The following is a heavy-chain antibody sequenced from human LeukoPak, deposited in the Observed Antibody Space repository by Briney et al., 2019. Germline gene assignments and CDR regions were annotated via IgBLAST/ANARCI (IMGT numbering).Heavy chain of an antibody. CDR3: ARGGPPRYCSSTSCYRWNFDY. CDR1: GGSFSGYY. V-gene: IGHV4-34*01. CDR2: INHSGST. D-gene: IGHD2-2*02. Sequence: SETLSLTCAVYGGSFSGYYWSWIRQPPGEGLEWIGEINHSGSTNYNPSLKSRVTISVDTSKNQFSLKLSSVTAADTAVYYCARGGPPRYCSSTSCYRWNFDYWGQGTLVTVSS. J-gene: IGHJ4*02.